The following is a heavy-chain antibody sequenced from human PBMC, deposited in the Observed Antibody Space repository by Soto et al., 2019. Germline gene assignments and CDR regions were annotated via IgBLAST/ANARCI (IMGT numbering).Heavy chain of an antibody. D-gene: IGHD6-13*01. CDR1: GFAFSSYG. Sequence: QVQLVESGGGVVQPGKSLRLSCEASGFAFSSYGMHWVRQAPGKGLEWVAVIWYDGSNEHYADSVKGRFTISRDNSKNTLYLQMNSPRPDDRAMYYGARDGPDAGSFLEYWGQGTLVTVSS. CDR2: IWYDGSNE. J-gene: IGHJ4*02. V-gene: IGHV3-33*01. CDR3: ARDGPDAGSFLEY.